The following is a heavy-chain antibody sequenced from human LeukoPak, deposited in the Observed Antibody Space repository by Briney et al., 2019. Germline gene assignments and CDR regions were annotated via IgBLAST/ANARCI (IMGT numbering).Heavy chain of an antibody. V-gene: IGHV1-2*02. D-gene: IGHD1-26*01. Sequence: GASVKVSCKASGYTFTGYYMHWVRQAPGQGLEWMGWINPNSGGTNYAQKFQGRVTMTRDTSINTAYMELSRLRSDDPAVYYCAREGHSGSSIDYWGQGTLVTVSS. J-gene: IGHJ4*02. CDR3: AREGHSGSSIDY. CDR1: GYTFTGYY. CDR2: INPNSGGT.